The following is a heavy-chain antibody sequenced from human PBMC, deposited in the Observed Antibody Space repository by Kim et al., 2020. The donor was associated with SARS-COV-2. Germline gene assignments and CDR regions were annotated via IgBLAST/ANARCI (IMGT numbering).Heavy chain of an antibody. Sequence: DSVKGRFTISRDNSKNTLYLQMNSLRAEDTAVYYCAKFLAVATIYYYGMDVWGQGTTVTVSS. CDR3: AKFLAVATIYYYGMDV. J-gene: IGHJ6*02. V-gene: IGHV3-23*01. D-gene: IGHD5-12*01.